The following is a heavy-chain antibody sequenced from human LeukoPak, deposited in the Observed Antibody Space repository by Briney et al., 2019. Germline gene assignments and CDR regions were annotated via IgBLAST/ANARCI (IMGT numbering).Heavy chain of an antibody. CDR3: ATSVYASGSYAYYFDY. CDR2: IYYSGST. CDR1: GGSISSSTYY. J-gene: IGHJ4*02. D-gene: IGHD3-10*01. V-gene: IGHV4-39*01. Sequence: PSETLSLTCTVSGGSISSSTYYWGWIRQPPGKGLEWIGSIYYSGSTNYNPSLKSRVTISVDTSKNQFSLKVTSVTAADTAVYYCATSVYASGSYAYYFDYWGQGTLVTVSS.